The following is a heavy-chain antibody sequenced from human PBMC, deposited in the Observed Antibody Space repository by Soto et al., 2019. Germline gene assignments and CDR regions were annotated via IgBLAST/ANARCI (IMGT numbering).Heavy chain of an antibody. V-gene: IGHV3-30*18. D-gene: IGHD6-6*01. Sequence: RHWCRFAKGTCGSYGGRRVHTAPGKGLEWVAVMSHDGSNKYYADSVKCRFSSSRDNSKNTLNLQMNSLRAEDTAVYYCAKGSSSIYYYYYGIAVRGQGTTVTVSS. CDR2: MSHDGSNK. CDR3: AKGSSSIYYYYYGIAV. J-gene: IGHJ6*02. CDR1: KGTCGSYG.